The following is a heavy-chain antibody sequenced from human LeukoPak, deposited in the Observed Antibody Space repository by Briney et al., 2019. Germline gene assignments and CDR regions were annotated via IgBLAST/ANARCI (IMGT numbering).Heavy chain of an antibody. CDR1: GYTFTGYY. V-gene: IGHV1-2*06. J-gene: IGHJ5*02. CDR3: AGGVLHGGGNWFDP. CDR2: INPNNGGT. Sequence: ASVKVSCKTSGYTFTGYYMHWLRQAPGQGLEWMGRINPNNGGTYYAQKFQGRVTMTRDTSISTSYMELTSLISDDTAVYYCAGGVLHGGGNWFDPWGQGTLVTVSS. D-gene: IGHD3-16*01.